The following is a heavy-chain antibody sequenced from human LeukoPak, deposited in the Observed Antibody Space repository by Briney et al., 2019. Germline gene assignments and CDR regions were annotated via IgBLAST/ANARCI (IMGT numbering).Heavy chain of an antibody. CDR3: AKDWGYYGMDV. Sequence: GGSLRLSCAASGFTFSSYGMHWVRQAPGKGLEWVAVISYDGSNKYYADSVKGRFTISRDNSKNTLYLQMNSLRAEDTAVYYCAKDWGYYGMDVWGQGTTVTVSS. V-gene: IGHV3-30*18. CDR1: GFTFSSYG. D-gene: IGHD7-27*01. J-gene: IGHJ6*02. CDR2: ISYDGSNK.